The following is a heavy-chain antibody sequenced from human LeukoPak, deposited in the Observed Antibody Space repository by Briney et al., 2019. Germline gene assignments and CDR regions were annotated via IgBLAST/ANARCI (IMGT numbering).Heavy chain of an antibody. CDR2: IRYDGSDK. CDR3: AKFPWGNYYYMDV. V-gene: IGHV3-30*02. CDR1: GFTFSSYG. Sequence: GGSLRLSCAASGFTFSSYGMHWVRQAPGKGLEWVAFIRYDGSDKYYADSVKGRFTISRDNSKNTLYLQMNSLRAEDTAVYYCAKFPWGNYYYMDVWGKGTTVTVSS. J-gene: IGHJ6*03. D-gene: IGHD3-16*01.